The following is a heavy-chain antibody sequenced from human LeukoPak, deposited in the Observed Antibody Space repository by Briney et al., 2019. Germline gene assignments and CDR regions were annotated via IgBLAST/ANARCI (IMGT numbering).Heavy chain of an antibody. V-gene: IGHV4-39*01. CDR2: IYYSGST. J-gene: IGHJ5*02. Sequence: PSETLSLTCTVSGGSISSSSYYWGWIRQPPGQGLEYIGSIYYSGSTYYNPSLKSRVTMAVDTSKNQFSLKLSSVTAADTAVYYCARGGYYGSGNDFRFDPWGQGTLVTVSS. D-gene: IGHD3-10*01. CDR3: ARGGYYGSGNDFRFDP. CDR1: GGSISSSSYY.